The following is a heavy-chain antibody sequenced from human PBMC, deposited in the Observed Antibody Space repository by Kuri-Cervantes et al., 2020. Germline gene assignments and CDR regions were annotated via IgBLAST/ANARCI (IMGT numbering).Heavy chain of an antibody. CDR1: GFTFSNAW. V-gene: IGHV3-11*01. D-gene: IGHD6-13*01. CDR2: ISSSGSTI. CDR3: AREGGIAAAGRYWYFDL. Sequence: GESLKISCAASGFTFSNAWMSWIRQAPGKGLEWVSYISSSGSTIYYADSVKGRFTISRDNAKNSLYLQMNSLRAEDTAVYYCAREGGIAAAGRYWYFDLWGRGTLVTVSS. J-gene: IGHJ2*01.